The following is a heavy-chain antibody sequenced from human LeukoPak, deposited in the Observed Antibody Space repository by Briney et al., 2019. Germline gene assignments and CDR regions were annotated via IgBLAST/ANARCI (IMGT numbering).Heavy chain of an antibody. Sequence: GGSLRLSCAASGFTFSSYAMHWVRQAPGKGLEWVAVISYEGSNKYYADSVKGRFTISRDNSKNTLYLQMNSLRAEDTAVYYCARNSKPYYGMDVWGQGTTVTVSS. V-gene: IGHV3-30-3*01. J-gene: IGHJ6*02. CDR2: ISYEGSNK. D-gene: IGHD2-21*01. CDR1: GFTFSSYA. CDR3: ARNSKPYYGMDV.